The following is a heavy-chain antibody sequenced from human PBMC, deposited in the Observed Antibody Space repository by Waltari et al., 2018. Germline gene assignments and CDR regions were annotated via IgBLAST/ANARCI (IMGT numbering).Heavy chain of an antibody. J-gene: IGHJ4*02. CDR1: GGTFRRYA. Sequence: QVQLVQSGAEVKKPGSSVKVSCKASGGTFRRYAIRWFRQAPGQGLEWMGRIIPIFGTANYAQKFQGRVTITADKSTSTAYMELSSLRSEDTAVYYCASPSGMGGSYRYPFDYWGQGTLVTVSS. V-gene: IGHV1-69*08. CDR3: ASPSGMGGSYRYPFDY. CDR2: IIPIFGTA. D-gene: IGHD3-16*02.